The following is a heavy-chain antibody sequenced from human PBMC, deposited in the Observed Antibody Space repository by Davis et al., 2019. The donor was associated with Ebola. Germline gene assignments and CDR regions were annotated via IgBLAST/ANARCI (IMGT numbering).Heavy chain of an antibody. CDR2: ISSSSSYI. J-gene: IGHJ6*04. D-gene: IGHD4-17*01. CDR1: GFTFSSYS. Sequence: GVLKISCAASGFTFSSYSMNWVRQAPGKGLEWVSSISSSSSYIYYADSVKGRFTISRDNAKNSLYLQMNSLRAEDTAVYYCARAVNYYYYGMDVWGKGTTVTVSS. CDR3: ARAVNYYYYGMDV. V-gene: IGHV3-21*01.